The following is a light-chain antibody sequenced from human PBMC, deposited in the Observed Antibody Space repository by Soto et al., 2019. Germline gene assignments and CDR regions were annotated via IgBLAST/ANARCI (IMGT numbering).Light chain of an antibody. Sequence: QSALTQPASVSGSPGQSITISCTGTCSDVGGYNYVSWYQQHPGKAPKLMIYDVSNWPSGVSNRFSGSKSGNTASRTISGLQADDEADYYCSSYTSSSTVVFGGGTKLTV. V-gene: IGLV2-14*01. CDR1: CSDVGGYNY. J-gene: IGLJ2*01. CDR3: SSYTSSSTVV. CDR2: DVS.